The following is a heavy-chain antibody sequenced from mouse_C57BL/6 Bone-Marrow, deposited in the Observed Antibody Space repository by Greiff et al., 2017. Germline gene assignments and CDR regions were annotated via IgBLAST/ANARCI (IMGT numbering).Heavy chain of an antibody. CDR2: ILPGSGST. Sequence: QVQLQQSGAELVRPGASVKLSCTASGFNIKDDYMHWVKQRPGHGLEWIGEILPGSGSTNYNEKFKGKATFTADTSSNTAYMQLSSLTTEDSAIYYCAPGGAWFAYWGQGTLVTVSA. V-gene: IGHV1-9*01. CDR3: APGGAWFAY. J-gene: IGHJ3*01. CDR1: GFNIKDDY.